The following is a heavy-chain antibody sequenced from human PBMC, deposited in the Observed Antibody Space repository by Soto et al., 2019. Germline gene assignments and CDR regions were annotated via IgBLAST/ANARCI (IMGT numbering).Heavy chain of an antibody. CDR1: GFTFSNYA. CDR3: ARVPYNWNVAYYYYGMDV. D-gene: IGHD1-20*01. Sequence: PGGSLRLSCAASGFTFSNYAMNWVRQAPGKGLEWVSFISSGGGTRHYADSVKGRFTISRDNAKNTLYLQMNSLRAEDTAVYYCARVPYNWNVAYYYYGMDVWGQGTTVTVSS. CDR2: ISSGGGTR. J-gene: IGHJ6*02. V-gene: IGHV3-23*01.